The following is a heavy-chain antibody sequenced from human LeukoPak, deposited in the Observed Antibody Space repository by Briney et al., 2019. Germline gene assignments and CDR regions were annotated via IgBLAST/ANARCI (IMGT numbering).Heavy chain of an antibody. CDR2: INPSGGST. Sequence: GASVKVSCKXSGYTFTSYYMHWVRQAPGQGLEWMGIINPSGGSTSYAQKFQGRVTMTRDTSTGTVYMELSSLRSEDTAVYYCARDRSGYYSDFDYWGQGTLVTVSS. J-gene: IGHJ4*02. CDR3: ARDRSGYYSDFDY. CDR1: GYTFTSYY. V-gene: IGHV1-46*01. D-gene: IGHD3-3*01.